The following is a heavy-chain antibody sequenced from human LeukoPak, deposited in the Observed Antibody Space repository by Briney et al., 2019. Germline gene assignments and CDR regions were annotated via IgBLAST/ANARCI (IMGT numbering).Heavy chain of an antibody. CDR1: GYTFSHYS. D-gene: IGHD3-16*02. Sequence: GGSLRLSCAASGYTFSHYSVNWVRQASGKRLEWVSSISSTSDYIYYADSVKGRFTISRDNTKSSLYLQMNSLRAEDTAVYYCVSGNDPDSTWENYRLDAFDIWGQGTTVIVSS. CDR2: ISSTSDYI. J-gene: IGHJ3*02. V-gene: IGHV3-21*01. CDR3: VSGNDPDSTWENYRLDAFDI.